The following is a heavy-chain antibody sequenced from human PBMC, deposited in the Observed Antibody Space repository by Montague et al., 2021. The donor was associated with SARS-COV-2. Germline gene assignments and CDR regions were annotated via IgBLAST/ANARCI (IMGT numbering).Heavy chain of an antibody. V-gene: IGHV4-34*01. CDR1: GGSLSGSY. D-gene: IGHD3-10*01. CDR2: FNQIPTT. CDR3: ASGIYPSGSYYNRYYYGLNI. Sequence: SETLSLTCAVYGGSLSGSYWTGIRHPPEKGLDWIVEFNQIPTTNSNPSLKSPFTISIAPSKNQFSLKMTSVTAADTATYYCASGIYPSGSYYNRYYYGLNIWGPGTTVIVSS. J-gene: IGHJ6*02.